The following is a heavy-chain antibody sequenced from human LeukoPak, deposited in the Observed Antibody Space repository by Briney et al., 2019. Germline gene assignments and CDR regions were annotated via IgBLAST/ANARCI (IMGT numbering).Heavy chain of an antibody. D-gene: IGHD3-9*01. CDR2: ISSSSSYI. V-gene: IGHV3-21*04. CDR1: GFTFSSYS. CDR3: ARATQAYFDWLSPFDY. Sequence: GESLRLSCAASGFTFSSYSMNWVRQAPGKGLEWVSSISSSSSYIYYADSVKGRFTISRDNAKNSLYLQMNSLRAEDTAVYYCARATQAYFDWLSPFDYWGQGTLVTVSS. J-gene: IGHJ4*02.